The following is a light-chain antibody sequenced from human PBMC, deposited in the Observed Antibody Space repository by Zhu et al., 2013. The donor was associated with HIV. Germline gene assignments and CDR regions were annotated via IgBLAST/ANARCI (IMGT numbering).Light chain of an antibody. CDR1: KLGDKY. Sequence: SYELTQPHSVSVSPGQTASITCSGDKLGDKYACWYQQKPGQSPVLVIYQDTKRPSGIPERFSGSNSGNTATLTISGTQAMDEGDYYCQAWDSNTYVFGTGTKVTVL. V-gene: IGLV3-1*01. J-gene: IGLJ1*01. CDR2: QDT. CDR3: QAWDSNTYV.